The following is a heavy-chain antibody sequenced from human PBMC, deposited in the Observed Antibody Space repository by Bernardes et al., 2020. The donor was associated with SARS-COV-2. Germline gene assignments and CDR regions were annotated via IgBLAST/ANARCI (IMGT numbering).Heavy chain of an antibody. D-gene: IGHD1-26*01. Sequence: GGSLRLSCAASGFTFSSFTMKWVRQAPGQGLEWVSSISGRSTYIYYADSVKGRFTISRDNAKSSLYLLMNSLRAEDTAVYYCAKFLAGSSPHRTGAVTYFDYWGQGTLVTVSA. CDR1: GFTFSSFT. CDR2: ISGRSTYI. CDR3: AKFLAGSSPHRTGAVTYFDY. V-gene: IGHV3-21*04. J-gene: IGHJ4*02.